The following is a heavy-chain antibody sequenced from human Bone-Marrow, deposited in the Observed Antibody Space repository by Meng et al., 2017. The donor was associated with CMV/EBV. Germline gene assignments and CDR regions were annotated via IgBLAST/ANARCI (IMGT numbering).Heavy chain of an antibody. V-gene: IGHV3-23*01. D-gene: IGHD2-2*01. J-gene: IGHJ4*02. CDR1: GFTFSSYA. Sequence: GESLKISCAAPGFTFSSYAMRWVRQAPGKGLEWVSAISGSGGSTYYADPVKGRFTISRDNSKNTLYLQMNSLRVEDTAVYYCVKGIGGYCSKENPNYLGSWGQGPVATVPS. CDR3: VKGIGGYCSKENPNYLGS. CDR2: ISGSGGST.